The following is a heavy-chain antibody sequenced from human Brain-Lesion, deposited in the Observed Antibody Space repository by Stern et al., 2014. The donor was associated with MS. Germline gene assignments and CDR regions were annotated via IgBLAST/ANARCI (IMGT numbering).Heavy chain of an antibody. CDR3: ARDQRGITIFGVVTDYYYLGMDV. CDR1: GYIFTGSY. V-gene: IGHV1-2*02. J-gene: IGHJ6*02. D-gene: IGHD3-3*01. Sequence: QVQLVQSGAEVKKPGASVKVSCKTSGYIFTGSYIHWVRQAPGQGLEWMAWINPNTGGTKHDQKVQGRVTMSRDTSISTAYVELSSLTSDDTAVYYCARDQRGITIFGVVTDYYYLGMDVWGQGTTVTVSS. CDR2: INPNTGGT.